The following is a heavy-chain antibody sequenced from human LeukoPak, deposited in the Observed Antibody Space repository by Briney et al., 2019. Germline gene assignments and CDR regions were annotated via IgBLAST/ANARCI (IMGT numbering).Heavy chain of an antibody. CDR1: GFIFTDYA. V-gene: IGHV3-30-3*01. CDR2: ISYDGSNK. J-gene: IGHJ4*02. CDR3: ARVKAIVVVITAFDY. D-gene: IGHD3-22*01. Sequence: SGGSLRLSCAASGFIFTDYAMHWVRQAPGKGLEWVAVISYDGSNKYYADSVKGRFTISRDNSKNTLYLQMNSLRAEDTAVYYCARVKAIVVVITAFDYWGQGTLVTVSS.